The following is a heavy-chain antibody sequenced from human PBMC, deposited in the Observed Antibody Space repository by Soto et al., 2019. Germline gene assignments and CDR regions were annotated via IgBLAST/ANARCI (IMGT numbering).Heavy chain of an antibody. Sequence: LRLSCAASGFTFSSYGMHWVRQAPGKGLEWVAVIWYDGSNKYYADSVKGRFTISRDNSKNTLYLQMNSLRAEDTAVYYCARGGGIAAAVGPFYYYYGMDVWGQGTTVTVSS. CDR2: IWYDGSNK. V-gene: IGHV3-33*01. D-gene: IGHD6-13*01. J-gene: IGHJ6*02. CDR1: GFTFSSYG. CDR3: ARGGGIAAAVGPFYYYYGMDV.